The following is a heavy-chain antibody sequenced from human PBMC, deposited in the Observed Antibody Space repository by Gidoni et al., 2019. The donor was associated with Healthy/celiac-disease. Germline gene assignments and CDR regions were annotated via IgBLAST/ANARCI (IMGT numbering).Heavy chain of an antibody. CDR1: GGSFSGYY. J-gene: IGHJ4*02. Sequence: QVQLQQWGAGLLKPSETLSLTCAVYGGSFSGYYWSWIRQPPGKGLEWIGEITHSGSTTYNPSLKSRVTISVDTSKNQFSLKLSSVTAADTAVYYCARGLRDGYNFVLLRLVSQAFNYWGQGTLVTVSS. V-gene: IGHV4-34*01. CDR2: ITHSGST. D-gene: IGHD5-12*01. CDR3: ARGLRDGYNFVLLRLVSQAFNY.